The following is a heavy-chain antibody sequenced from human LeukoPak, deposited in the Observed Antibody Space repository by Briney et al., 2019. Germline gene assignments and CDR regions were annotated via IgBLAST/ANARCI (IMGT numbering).Heavy chain of an antibody. V-gene: IGHV3-23*01. CDR2: ISVGGGDT. CDR1: GFIFSSYV. CDR3: AKLNLGEMAYFDS. J-gene: IGHJ4*02. D-gene: IGHD3-16*01. Sequence: GGSLRLSCAASGFIFSSYVMGWVRPAPGKGLEWVSSISVGGGDTFASDSVKGRFTITRENSKNTLYLQMTGLRVEDTAVYFCAKLNLGEMAYFDSWGQGTLVTVSS.